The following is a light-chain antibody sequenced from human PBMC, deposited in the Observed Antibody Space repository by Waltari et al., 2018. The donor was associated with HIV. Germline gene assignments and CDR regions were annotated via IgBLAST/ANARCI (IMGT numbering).Light chain of an antibody. CDR1: QSVSSN. V-gene: IGKV3-15*01. J-gene: IGKJ3*01. Sequence: EIVMTQSPATLSVSPGERATLSCRASQSVSSNLAWYQQKPGQAPWLLIYGASTRATGIPARFSGSGSGTEFTLTISSLQSEDFAVYYCQQYNNWPLLTFGPGTKVDIK. CDR2: GAS. CDR3: QQYNNWPLLT.